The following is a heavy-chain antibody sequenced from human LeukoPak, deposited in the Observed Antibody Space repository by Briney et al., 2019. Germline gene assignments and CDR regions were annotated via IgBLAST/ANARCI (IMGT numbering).Heavy chain of an antibody. CDR1: GGTFSSYA. V-gene: IGHV1-69*13. Sequence: SVKVSCKASGGTFSSYAISWVRQAPGQGLEWMGGIIPIFGTANYAQKFQGRVTITADESTSTAYMELSSLRSEDTAVYYCARESAGDLYFDYWGQGTLVTVSS. D-gene: IGHD7-27*01. J-gene: IGHJ4*02. CDR3: ARESAGDLYFDY. CDR2: IIPIFGTA.